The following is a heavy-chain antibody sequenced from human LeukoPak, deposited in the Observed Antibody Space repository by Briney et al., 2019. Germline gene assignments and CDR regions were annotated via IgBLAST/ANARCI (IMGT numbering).Heavy chain of an antibody. CDR1: GYTFTSYD. CDR2: MNPNSGNT. V-gene: IGHV1-8*03. D-gene: IGHD2-2*01. CDR3: ARAERGVVVVPAAYYYYYMDV. Sequence: VASVKVSCKASGYTFTSYDINWVRQATGQGLEWMGWMNPNSGNTGYAQKFQGRVTITRNTSISTAYMELSSLRSEDTAVYYCARAERGVVVVPAAYYYYYMDVWGKGTTVTVSS. J-gene: IGHJ6*03.